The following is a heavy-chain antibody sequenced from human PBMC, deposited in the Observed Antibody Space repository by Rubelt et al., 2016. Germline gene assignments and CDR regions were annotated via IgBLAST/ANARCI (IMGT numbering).Heavy chain of an antibody. CDR1: GFTFSTYW. V-gene: IGHV3-7*03. J-gene: IGHJ2*01. Sequence: EVQLVESGGGLVQPGGSLRLSCAASGFTFSTYWMTWVRQAPGKGLEWVANIKQDGSDEYYADSVQGRFTISRDNSKNSLYLQMNSLGTEDTAVYYCAKDGSLLNWYLDLWGRGTLVTVSS. CDR2: IKQDGSDE. D-gene: IGHD2/OR15-2a*01. CDR3: AKDGSLLNWYLDL.